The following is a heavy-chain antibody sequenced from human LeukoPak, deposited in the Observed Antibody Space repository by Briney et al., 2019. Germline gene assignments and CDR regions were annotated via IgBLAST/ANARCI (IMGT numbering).Heavy chain of an antibody. CDR1: GFTFRNYA. V-gene: IGHV3-30*18. Sequence: GRSLRLSCAASGFTFRNYAMHWVRQAPGKGLEWVAFISYDGNDKYYADSVKGRFTISRDNSKNTLYLQMNSLRAEDTAVYYCAKDEPGSYSPSDYWGQGTLVTVS. CDR2: ISYDGNDK. CDR3: AKDEPGSYSPSDY. D-gene: IGHD3-10*01. J-gene: IGHJ4*02.